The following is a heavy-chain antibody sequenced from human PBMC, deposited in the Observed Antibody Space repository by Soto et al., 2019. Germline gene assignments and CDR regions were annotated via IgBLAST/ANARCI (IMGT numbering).Heavy chain of an antibody. J-gene: IGHJ4*02. CDR1: GDSVSSSSSA. D-gene: IGHD3-3*01. Sequence: SQTLALPCGISGDSVSSSSSACNFIRQSPSRGLEWLGRTYYRSKWYNDYAVSVKSRITINPDTSKNQFSLQLNSVTPEDTAVYYCAREWSGYYTHFDYWGQGTLVTVSS. V-gene: IGHV6-1*01. CDR3: AREWSGYYTHFDY. CDR2: TYYRSKWYN.